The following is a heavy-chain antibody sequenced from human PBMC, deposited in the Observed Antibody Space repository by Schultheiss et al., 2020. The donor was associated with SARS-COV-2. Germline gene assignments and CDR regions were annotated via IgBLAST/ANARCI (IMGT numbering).Heavy chain of an antibody. CDR2: IYYSGST. CDR3: ARDRGLPYEIFGGFDY. V-gene: IGHV4-39*02. J-gene: IGHJ4*02. D-gene: IGHD3-3*01. Sequence: SETLSLTCTVSGGSISSSNYYWGWIRQPPGKGLEWIGSIYYSGSTYYNPSLKSRVTISVDTSKNQFSLKLSSVTAADTAVYYCARDRGLPYEIFGGFDYWGQGTLVTVSS. CDR1: GGSISSSNYY.